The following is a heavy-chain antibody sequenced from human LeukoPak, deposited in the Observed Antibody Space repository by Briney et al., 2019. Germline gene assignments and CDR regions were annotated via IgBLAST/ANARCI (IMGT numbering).Heavy chain of an antibody. J-gene: IGHJ6*04. V-gene: IGHV3-23*01. CDR2: ISGSGGST. D-gene: IGHD3-10*01. CDR1: GFTFSSYG. CDR3: AKEYYYGSGSYYRIGKMDV. Sequence: PGGSLRLSCAASGFTFSSYGMSWVRQAPGKGLEWVSAISGSGGSTYYADPVKGRFTISRDNSKNTLYLQMNSLRAEDTAVYYCAKEYYYGSGSYYRIGKMDVWGKGTTVTISS.